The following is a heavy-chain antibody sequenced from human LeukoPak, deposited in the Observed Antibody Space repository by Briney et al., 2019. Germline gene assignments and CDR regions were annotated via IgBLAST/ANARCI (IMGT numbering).Heavy chain of an antibody. CDR1: GYTLSQYA. J-gene: IGHJ4*02. V-gene: IGHV1-69*13. CDR3: ATLNGVFWSGFPY. Sequence: SVKVSCKASGYTLSQYAMHWVRQAPGQRPEWMGGIIPLFGTTNYAQKFQGRVSITADESTSTAYMELSSLRFEDTAVYYCATLNGVFWSGFPYWSQGTLVTVSS. D-gene: IGHD3-3*01. CDR2: IIPLFGTT.